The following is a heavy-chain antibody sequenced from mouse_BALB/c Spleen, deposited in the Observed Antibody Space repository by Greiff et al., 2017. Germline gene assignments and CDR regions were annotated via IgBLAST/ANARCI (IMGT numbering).Heavy chain of an antibody. Sequence: EVKLMESGGDLVKPGGSLKLSCAASGFTFSSYGMSWVRQTPDKRLEWVATISSGGSYTYYPDSVKGRFTISRDNAKNTLYLQMSSLKSEDTAMYYCARHDTTAFAYWGQGTLVTVSA. V-gene: IGHV5-6*01. CDR2: ISSGGSYT. J-gene: IGHJ3*01. D-gene: IGHD1-2*01. CDR1: GFTFSSYG. CDR3: ARHDTTAFAY.